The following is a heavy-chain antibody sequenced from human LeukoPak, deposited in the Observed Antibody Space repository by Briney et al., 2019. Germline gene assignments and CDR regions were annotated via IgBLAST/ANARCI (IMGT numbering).Heavy chain of an antibody. CDR3: ARDGYCSGGSCYFFDY. CDR1: SGSMNDYY. CDR2: IHTSGNS. Sequence: PSETLSLTCTVSSGSMNDYYWSWIRQPAGKGLEFIGRIHTSGNSNYNPSLKSRGTISVDTSKNQFSLKLSSVTAADTAVYYCARDGYCSGGSCYFFDYWGQGTLVTVSS. D-gene: IGHD2-15*01. V-gene: IGHV4-4*07. J-gene: IGHJ4*02.